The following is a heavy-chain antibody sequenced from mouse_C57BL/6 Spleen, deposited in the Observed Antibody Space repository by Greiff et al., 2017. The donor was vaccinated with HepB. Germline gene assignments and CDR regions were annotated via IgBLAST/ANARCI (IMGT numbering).Heavy chain of an antibody. Sequence: QVQLQQPGAELVRPGSSVKLSCKASGYTFTSYWMHWVKQRPIQGLEWIGNIDPSDSETHYNQKFKDKATLTVDKSSSTAYMHLNSLTSEDSAVYYCARNNWAFDYWGQGTTLTVSS. CDR2: IDPSDSET. V-gene: IGHV1-52*01. CDR3: ARNNWAFDY. D-gene: IGHD4-1*01. J-gene: IGHJ2*01. CDR1: GYTFTSYW.